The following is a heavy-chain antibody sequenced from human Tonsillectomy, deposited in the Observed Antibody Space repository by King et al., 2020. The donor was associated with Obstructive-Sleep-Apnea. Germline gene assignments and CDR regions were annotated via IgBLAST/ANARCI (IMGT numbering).Heavy chain of an antibody. CDR1: GFTFDDYA. V-gene: IGHV3-9*01. CDR3: AKVVGSTWFYFDY. J-gene: IGHJ4*02. CDR2: INWNGGDT. D-gene: IGHD6-13*01. Sequence: VQLVESGGGLVQPGRSLRLSCAGSGFTFDDYAMHWVRQAPGKGLEWVSGINWNGGDTGYADSVKGRFTISRDNAKNSLYLQMNSLRAEDTALYYCAKVVGSTWFYFDYWGQGTLVTVSS.